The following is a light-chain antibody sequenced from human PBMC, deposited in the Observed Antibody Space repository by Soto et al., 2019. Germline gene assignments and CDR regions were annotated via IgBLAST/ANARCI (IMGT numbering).Light chain of an antibody. J-gene: IGKJ2*01. V-gene: IGKV3-15*01. Sequence: EMVMTQSPATLSVSPGESATLSCRASQSVTSNLAWYQQRPGQAPRLLIYGASTRATGVPARFSGSGSGTEFTLTISSLQSEDFAVYYCHQYNNWPRTFGQGTKLEIK. CDR2: GAS. CDR3: HQYNNWPRT. CDR1: QSVTSN.